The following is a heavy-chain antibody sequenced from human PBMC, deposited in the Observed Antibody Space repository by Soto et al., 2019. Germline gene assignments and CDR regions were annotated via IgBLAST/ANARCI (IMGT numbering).Heavy chain of an antibody. CDR1: GFTFSSYW. CDR2: IKQDGSEK. CDR3: ARDSQLLSASWFDP. V-gene: IGHV3-7*01. Sequence: PGGSLRLSCAASGFTFSSYWMSWVRQAPGKGLEWVANIKQDGSEKYYVDSVKGRFTISRDNAKNSLYLQMNSLRAEDTAVYYCARDSQLLSASWFDPWGQGTLVTVSS. J-gene: IGHJ5*02. D-gene: IGHD2-2*01.